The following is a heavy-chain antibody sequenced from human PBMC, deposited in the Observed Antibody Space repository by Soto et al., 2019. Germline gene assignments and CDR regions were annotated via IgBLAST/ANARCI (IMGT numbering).Heavy chain of an antibody. J-gene: IGHJ6*02. Sequence: QVQLVQSGAEVKKPGSSVKVSCKASGGTFSSYAISWVRQAPGQGLEWMGGIIPIFGTANYAQKFQGRVTXXAXEYXSTAYMELSSLRSEDTAVYYCARRDRRNRRYGMDVWGQGTTVTVSS. CDR2: IIPIFGTA. V-gene: IGHV1-69*12. CDR1: GGTFSSYA. CDR3: ARRDRRNRRYGMDV. D-gene: IGHD1-1*01.